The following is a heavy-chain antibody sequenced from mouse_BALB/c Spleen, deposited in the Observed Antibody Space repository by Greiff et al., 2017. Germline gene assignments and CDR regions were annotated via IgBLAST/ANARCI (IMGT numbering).Heavy chain of an antibody. V-gene: IGHV5-12-1*01. Sequence: EVQRVESGGGLVKPGGSLKLSCAASGFAFSSYDMSWVRQTPEKRLEWVAYISSGGGSTYYPDTVKGRFTISRDNAKNTLYLQMSSLKSEDTAMYYCARQMGLRQGTFFDYWGQGTTLTVSS. CDR3: ARQMGLRQGTFFDY. CDR1: GFAFSSYD. D-gene: IGHD2-4*01. J-gene: IGHJ2*01. CDR2: ISSGGGST.